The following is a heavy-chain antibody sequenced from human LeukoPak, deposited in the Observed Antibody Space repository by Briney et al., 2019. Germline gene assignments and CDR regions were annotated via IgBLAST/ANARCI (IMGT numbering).Heavy chain of an antibody. CDR1: GYTFTGYY. V-gene: IGHV1-2*06. D-gene: IGHD2-15*01. CDR2: INPNSVGL. J-gene: IGHJ5*02. Sequence: ASVKGCCKASGYTFTGYYMHWVRQAPGQGLEWMGRINPNSVGLNSAKTLHGRVTMTRDTSIRTAPLELSRLRSDDTAVDYCARSTVGYCSGGSCYSGDNWFDPWGQGTLVTVSS. CDR3: ARSTVGYCSGGSCYSGDNWFDP.